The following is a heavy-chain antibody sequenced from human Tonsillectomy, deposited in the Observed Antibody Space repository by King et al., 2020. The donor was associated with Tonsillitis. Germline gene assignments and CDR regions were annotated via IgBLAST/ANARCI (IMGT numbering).Heavy chain of an antibody. CDR1: GFTFSDYY. CDR2: ITNSGVTI. D-gene: IGHD6-13*01. V-gene: IGHV3-11*01. CDR3: ARRGVAAAVSGGVFFQH. Sequence: VQLVESGGGLVKPGGSLRLSCAASGFTFSDYYMGWIRQAPGKGLEWVSYITNSGVTIYYADSVEERFTVSRDNAKNSLYLEMNSLRDEDTAVYYCARRGVAAAVSGGVFFQHWGQGTLVTVSS. J-gene: IGHJ1*01.